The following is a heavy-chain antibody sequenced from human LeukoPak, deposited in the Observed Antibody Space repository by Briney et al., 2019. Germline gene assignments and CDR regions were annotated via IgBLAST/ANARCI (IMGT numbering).Heavy chain of an antibody. CDR2: IKQDGTEK. CDR3: AGGNGWLIDL. J-gene: IGHJ4*02. D-gene: IGHD6-19*01. Sequence: GGSLRVSCAGSGFTFSYYWMNWVRQIPGKGLEWVANIKQDGTEKNYVGSVKGRFTISRDNAKKSLYLQLNSLRGDDTAIYYCAGGNGWLIDLWGQGTLVTVSS. V-gene: IGHV3-7*04. CDR1: GFTFSYYW.